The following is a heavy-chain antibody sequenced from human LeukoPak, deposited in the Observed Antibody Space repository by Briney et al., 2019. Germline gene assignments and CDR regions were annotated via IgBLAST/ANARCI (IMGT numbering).Heavy chain of an antibody. D-gene: IGHD3-22*01. J-gene: IGHJ4*02. Sequence: PSETLSLTCTVSGGSISSSSYYWGWIRQPPGKGLEWIGSIYYSGSTYYNPSLKSRVTISVDTSKNQFSLKLSSVTAADTAVYYCARDGYYDSSGYGYWGQGTLVTVSS. CDR2: IYYSGST. CDR3: ARDGYYDSSGYGY. V-gene: IGHV4-39*07. CDR1: GGSISSSSYY.